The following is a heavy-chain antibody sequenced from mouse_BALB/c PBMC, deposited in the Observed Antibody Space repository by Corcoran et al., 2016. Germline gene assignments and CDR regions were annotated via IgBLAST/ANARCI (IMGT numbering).Heavy chain of an antibody. Sequence: EGEVKQTGPELVKPGASVKMSCKASGYTFTSYVMHWVKQKPGQGLEWIGYINPYNDGTKYNEKFKGKATLTSDKSSSTAYMELSSLTSEDSAVYYCARGNYGFFMDYWGQGTSVTVSS. CDR1: GYTFTSYV. CDR2: INPYNDGT. CDR3: ARGNYGFFMDY. V-gene: IGHV1S136*01. D-gene: IGHD2-1*01. J-gene: IGHJ4*01.